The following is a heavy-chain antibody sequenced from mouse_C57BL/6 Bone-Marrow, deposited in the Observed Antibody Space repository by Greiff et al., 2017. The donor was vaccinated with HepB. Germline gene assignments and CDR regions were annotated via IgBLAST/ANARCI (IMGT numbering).Heavy chain of an antibody. D-gene: IGHD2-5*01. CDR2: IRNKANGYTT. Sequence: EVKLVESGGGLVQPGGSLSLSCAASGFTFTDYYMSWVRQPPGKALEWLGFIRNKANGYTTEYSASVKGRFTISRDNSQSILYLQMNALRAEDSATYYCARYKGVYSNYVFDYWGQGTTLTVSS. CDR1: GFTFTDYY. CDR3: ARYKGVYSNYVFDY. V-gene: IGHV7-3*01. J-gene: IGHJ2*01.